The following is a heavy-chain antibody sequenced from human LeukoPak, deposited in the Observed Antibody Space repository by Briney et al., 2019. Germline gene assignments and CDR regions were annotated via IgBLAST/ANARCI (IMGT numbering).Heavy chain of an antibody. V-gene: IGHV1-3*01. J-gene: IGHJ4*02. CDR1: GYTFTSYA. Sequence: GASVKVSCKASGYTFTSYAMHWVRQAPGQRLEWMGWINAGNGNTKYSQKFQGRVTITRDTSASTAYMELSSLRSEDTAVYYCAKDLQGTATPFDYWGQGTLVSVSS. D-gene: IGHD2-21*02. CDR2: INAGNGNT. CDR3: AKDLQGTATPFDY.